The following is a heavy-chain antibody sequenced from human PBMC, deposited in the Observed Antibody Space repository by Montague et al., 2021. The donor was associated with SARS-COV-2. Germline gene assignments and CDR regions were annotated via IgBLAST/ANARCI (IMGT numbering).Heavy chain of an antibody. V-gene: IGHV6-1*01. Sequence: CAISGDSVSSNSAAWNWIRQSPSRGLEWLGRTYYRSKWYNDYAVSVKSRITINPDTSKNQFSLTLTSVSAADTAVYYCASLPYDSSGYFQHGEVWGQGTLVIVSS. CDR2: TYYRSKWYN. CDR3: ASLPYDSSGYFQHGEV. D-gene: IGHD3-22*01. J-gene: IGHJ4*02. CDR1: GDSVSSNSAA.